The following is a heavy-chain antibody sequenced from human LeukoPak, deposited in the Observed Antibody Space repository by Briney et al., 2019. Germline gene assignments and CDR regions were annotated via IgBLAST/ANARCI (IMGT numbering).Heavy chain of an antibody. V-gene: IGHV4-59*12. D-gene: IGHD3-16*01. Sequence: SETLSLTCTVSGGSISSYYWSWIRQPPGKGLEWIGYIYYSGSTNYNPSLKSRVTISVDTSKNQFSLKLSSVTAADTAVYYCAGGTTSRSFDYWGQGTLVTVSS. J-gene: IGHJ4*02. CDR2: IYYSGST. CDR1: GGSISSYY. CDR3: AGGTTSRSFDY.